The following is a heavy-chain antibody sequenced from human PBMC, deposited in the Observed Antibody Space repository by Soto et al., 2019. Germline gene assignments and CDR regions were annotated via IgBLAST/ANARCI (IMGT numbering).Heavy chain of an antibody. CDR3: ARGIFGSGTANDY. CDR1: GFTFSGSW. V-gene: IGHV3-74*01. J-gene: IGHJ4*02. CDR2: INGDGSGT. Sequence: VQLVESGGGLVQPGGSLRLSCAASGFTFSGSWMHWVRQAPGKGLVWVSRINGDGSGTSYADFVKGRFTSSRDDAKNTLFLQMNGLRAEDTAVYYCARGIFGSGTANDYWGQGTLVTVSS. D-gene: IGHD3-10*01.